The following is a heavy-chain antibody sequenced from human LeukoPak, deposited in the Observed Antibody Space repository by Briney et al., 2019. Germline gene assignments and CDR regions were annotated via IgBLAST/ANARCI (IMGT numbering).Heavy chain of an antibody. D-gene: IGHD1-26*01. CDR3: GGYHSYRGTFHNALDY. CDR1: GVSISNGDYS. CDR2: IYYTGST. Sequence: PSETLSLTCTVSGVSISNGDYSWGWFRQPPGRGLDWIGSIYYTGSTYYSSSLKSRVTMSVDTSKNHFSLRLSSVTAADTAMYLCGGYHSYRGTFHNALDYWGQGTPVAVSS. V-gene: IGHV4-39*02. J-gene: IGHJ4*02.